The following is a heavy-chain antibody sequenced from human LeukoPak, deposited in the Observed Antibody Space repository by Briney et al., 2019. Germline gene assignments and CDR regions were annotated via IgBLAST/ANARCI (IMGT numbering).Heavy chain of an antibody. D-gene: IGHD3-22*01. Sequence: SETLSLTCTVSGASISSHYWSWIRQPPGKGLEWIGYLYDTGGTNYNPSLKSRVTISPDTSKNQFSLNLSSVTAADTAVYYCARGHYSDNSGDYWGQGILVTVSS. V-gene: IGHV4-59*11. CDR3: ARGHYSDNSGDY. CDR1: GASISSHY. CDR2: LYDTGGT. J-gene: IGHJ4*02.